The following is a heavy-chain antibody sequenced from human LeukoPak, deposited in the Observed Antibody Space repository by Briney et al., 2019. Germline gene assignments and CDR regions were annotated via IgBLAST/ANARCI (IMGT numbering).Heavy chain of an antibody. CDR1: GLIFSNHW. V-gene: IGHV3-74*01. Sequence: GGSLRLSCAASGLIFSNHWMHWVRQAPGKGLVWVSRIDGDGSGTSYADSVKGRFTISRDNAKNTSYLQMDSLRAEDSAVYYCATVFDYWGQGTLVTVSS. J-gene: IGHJ4*02. CDR3: ATVFDY. CDR2: IDGDGSGT. D-gene: IGHD4-17*01.